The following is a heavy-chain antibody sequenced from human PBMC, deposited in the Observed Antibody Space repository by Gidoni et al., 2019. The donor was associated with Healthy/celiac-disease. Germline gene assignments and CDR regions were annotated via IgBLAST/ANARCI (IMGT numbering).Heavy chain of an antibody. CDR1: GCPFSDAY. Sequence: QVQLVESGGGLVKPGGSLRLSCAASGCPFSDAYMSWIRQAPGKGREWVSYISSSGSTIYYADSVKGRFTISRDNAKNSLYLQMNSLRAEDTAVDYCARYRPPSRYSGYDVVYWGQGTLVTVSS. D-gene: IGHD5-12*01. CDR3: ARYRPPSRYSGYDVVY. CDR2: ISSSGSTI. V-gene: IGHV3-11*01. J-gene: IGHJ4*02.